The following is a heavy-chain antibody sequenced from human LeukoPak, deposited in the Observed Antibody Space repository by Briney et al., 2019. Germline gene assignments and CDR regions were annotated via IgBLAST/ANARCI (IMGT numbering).Heavy chain of an antibody. CDR2: IYYSGST. D-gene: IGHD3-3*01. V-gene: IGHV4-59*01. CDR1: GGSISSYY. CDR3: AGSGYYTHFDY. J-gene: IGHJ4*02. Sequence: SETLSLTCTVSGGSISSYYWSWIRQPPGKGLEWIGYIYYSGSTNYNPSLKSRVTISVDTSKNQFSLKLSSVTAADTAVYYCAGSGYYTHFDYWGQGTLVTVSS.